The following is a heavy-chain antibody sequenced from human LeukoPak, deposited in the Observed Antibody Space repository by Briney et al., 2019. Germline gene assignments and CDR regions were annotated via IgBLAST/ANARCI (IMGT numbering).Heavy chain of an antibody. D-gene: IGHD3-22*01. J-gene: IGHJ5*02. CDR1: GFTFSSYA. CDR3: AKGPRSGYYLNWFDP. Sequence: GGSLRLSCAASGFTFSSYAMSWARQAPGKGLEWVSAISGSGGSTYYADSVKGRFTISRDNSKNTLYLQMNSLRAEDTAVYYCAKGPRSGYYLNWFDPWGQGTLVTVSS. V-gene: IGHV3-23*01. CDR2: ISGSGGST.